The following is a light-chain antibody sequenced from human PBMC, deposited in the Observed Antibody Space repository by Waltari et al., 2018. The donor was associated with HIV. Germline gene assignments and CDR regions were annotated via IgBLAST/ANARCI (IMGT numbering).Light chain of an antibody. CDR1: TLDDKY. Sequence: SYELTQPPSVSVSPGETASITCSGDTLDDKYAYWYQQKPGQSPVLIIYQDTKRPSGIPERFSGSNSGNTATLTISGTQAMDEADYYCQAWDTRNVVFGGGTKLTVL. CDR2: QDT. J-gene: IGLJ2*01. V-gene: IGLV3-1*01. CDR3: QAWDTRNVV.